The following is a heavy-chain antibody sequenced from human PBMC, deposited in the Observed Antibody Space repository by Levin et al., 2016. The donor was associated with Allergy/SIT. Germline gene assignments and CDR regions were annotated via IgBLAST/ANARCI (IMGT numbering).Heavy chain of an antibody. V-gene: IGHV1-18*04. D-gene: IGHD2-2*01. CDR2: ISGYNGDT. CDR1: GYTFTDYY. Sequence: ASVKVSCKASGYTFTDYYMHWVRQAPGQGLEWMGWISGYNGDTNYAQKLQGRVTMTTDTSTTTAYMELRGLRSDDTAVYYCARGGRVTPAALHYWGQGTLVTVSS. J-gene: IGHJ4*02. CDR3: ARGGRVTPAALHY.